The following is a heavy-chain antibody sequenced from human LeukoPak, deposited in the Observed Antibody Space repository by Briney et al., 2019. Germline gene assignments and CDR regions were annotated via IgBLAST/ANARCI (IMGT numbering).Heavy chain of an antibody. CDR2: TSSSDPGT. J-gene: IGHJ4*02. CDR1: GFPLSSYA. Sequence: GGSLRLSCAASGFPLSSYAMSWVRQASGKGLEWVSATSSSDPGTYYADSVRGRFTISRDNAKNSLYLQMNSLRVEDTAVYYCARCTTGRTFGSLREIKRSREIDYWGQGTLVTVSS. V-gene: IGHV3-23*01. D-gene: IGHD1-1*01. CDR3: ARCTTGRTFGSLREIKRSREIDY.